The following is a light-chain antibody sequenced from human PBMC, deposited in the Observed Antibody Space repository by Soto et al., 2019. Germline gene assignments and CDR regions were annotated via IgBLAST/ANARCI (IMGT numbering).Light chain of an antibody. Sequence: QSVLTQPASVSGSPGQSITISCTGTSSDVGGYNYVSWYQQHPGKAPKLMIYEVSNRPSGVSHRFSGSKSGNTASLTISGLQAEDEADYYCSSYASSSIRVFGGGTKLTVL. CDR1: SSDVGGYNY. V-gene: IGLV2-14*01. J-gene: IGLJ3*02. CDR3: SSYASSSIRV. CDR2: EVS.